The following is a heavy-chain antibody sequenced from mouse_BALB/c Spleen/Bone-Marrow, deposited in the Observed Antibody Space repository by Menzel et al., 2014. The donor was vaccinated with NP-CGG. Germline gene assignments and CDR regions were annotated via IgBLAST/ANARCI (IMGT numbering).Heavy chain of an antibody. D-gene: IGHD2-14*01. CDR2: ISTYSGNT. CDR3: ARGNRYDGAWFAY. Sequence: QVQLQQSGPELERPGVSVKISCKGSGYTFTDYAMHWVKQSHAKSLEWIGVISTYSGNTNYNQKFKGKATMTVDKSSSTAYMELARLTSEDSAIYYCARGNRYDGAWFAYWGQGTLVTVSA. V-gene: IGHV1-67*01. CDR1: GYTFTDYA. J-gene: IGHJ3*01.